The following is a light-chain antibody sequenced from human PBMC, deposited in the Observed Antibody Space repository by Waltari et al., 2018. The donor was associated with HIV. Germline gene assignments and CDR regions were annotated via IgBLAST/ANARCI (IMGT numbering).Light chain of an antibody. CDR2: WAT. J-gene: IGKJ1*01. CDR3: QQYYITPPT. V-gene: IGKV4-1*01. CDR1: QSVFSTSNKKSY. Sequence: VVMTQSPDALKGSLGERVTINCKSSQSVFSTSNKKSYLAWYQQRPGQTPNLLVYWATTRVSGVPARFSGSGSGTDFTLTINNLQAEDAAIYYCQQYYITPPTFGQGTKVEI.